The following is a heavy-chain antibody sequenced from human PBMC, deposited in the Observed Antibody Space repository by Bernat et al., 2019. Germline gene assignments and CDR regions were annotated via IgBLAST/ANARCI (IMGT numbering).Heavy chain of an antibody. CDR1: GINFGDWW. J-gene: IGHJ4*02. CDR2: IKQDGNQK. CDR3: ATYAPLDS. Sequence: EVQLVESGGDLVQPGGSLRLSCAASGINFGDWWMSWVRQAPGKGLEWVAYIKQDGNQKFYVDSVKGRFTISRDNAKNLLYLQMNNLRVEDTALYYCATYAPLDSWGQGTLVTVSS. V-gene: IGHV3-7*03.